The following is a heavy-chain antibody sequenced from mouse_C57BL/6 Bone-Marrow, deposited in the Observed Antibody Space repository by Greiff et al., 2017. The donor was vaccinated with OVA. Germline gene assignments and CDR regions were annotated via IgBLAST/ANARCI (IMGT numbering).Heavy chain of an antibody. J-gene: IGHJ3*01. V-gene: IGHV5-6*01. CDR2: ISSGGSYT. Sequence: EVQLQESGGDLVKPGGSLKLSCAASGFTFSSYGMSWVRQTPDKRLEWVATISSGGSYTYYPDSVKGRFTISRDNAKNTLYLQMSSLKSEDTAMYYCARPHYDYWGQGTLVTVSA. CDR1: GFTFSSYG. CDR3: ARPHYDY. D-gene: IGHD2-4*01.